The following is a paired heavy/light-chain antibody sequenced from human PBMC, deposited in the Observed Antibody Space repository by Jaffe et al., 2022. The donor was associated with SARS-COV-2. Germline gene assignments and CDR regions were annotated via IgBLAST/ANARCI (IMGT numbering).Heavy chain of an antibody. D-gene: IGHD5-12*01. CDR1: GYSITSNTHY. CDR3: VSTNRGHDSFDY. J-gene: IGHJ4*02. Sequence: QVQLQKSGPGLVKPSQTLSLTCTVTGYSITSNTHYWSWIRQPAGKGLQWIGRIYASGVTNYNPSLKSRVTISVDTSKNQFSLNLTSVTAADTAVYFCVSTNRGHDSFDYWGQGTQVTVSS. CDR2: IYASGVT. V-gene: IGHV4-61*02.
Light chain of an antibody. CDR1: STDVGGYNH. Sequence: QSALTQPASVSGSPGQSITISCTGTSTDVGGYNHVSWYQHHPGKAPKLMIYDVNVRPSGVSDRFSGSKSGNTASLTISGLQAEDEADYHCSSYTPRIARVVFGGGTKLTVL. V-gene: IGLV2-14*03. J-gene: IGLJ2*01. CDR2: DVN. CDR3: SSYTPRIARVV.